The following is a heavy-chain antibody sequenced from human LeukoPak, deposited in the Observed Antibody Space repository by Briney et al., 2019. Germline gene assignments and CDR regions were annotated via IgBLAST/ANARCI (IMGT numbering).Heavy chain of an antibody. D-gene: IGHD3-9*01. Sequence: ASVKVYCKASGYTFTSYDINWVRQATGQGLKWMGWMNPNSGNTGYAQKFQGRVTMTRNTSIRIAYMEVSSLRSEDTAVYYCARGTRGDILTGYSLGYWGQGTLVTVSS. CDR2: MNPNSGNT. J-gene: IGHJ4*02. CDR1: GYTFTSYD. CDR3: ARGTRGDILTGYSLGY. V-gene: IGHV1-8*01.